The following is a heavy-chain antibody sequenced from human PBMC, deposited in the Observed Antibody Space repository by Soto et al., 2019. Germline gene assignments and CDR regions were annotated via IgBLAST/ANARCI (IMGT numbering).Heavy chain of an antibody. CDR3: ARRSSGSYFFDY. J-gene: IGHJ4*02. CDR2: LYWDDDK. Sequence: QITLKESGPTLVKPTQTLTLTCTFSGFSLSTNGMGVGWIRQPPGKALEWLALLYWDDDKRYSPSLKSRLTIXKXXSKNQVVLTMTNMDPVDTATYFCARRSSGSYFFDYWGQGTLVTVSS. V-gene: IGHV2-5*02. D-gene: IGHD3-22*01. CDR1: GFSLSTNGMG.